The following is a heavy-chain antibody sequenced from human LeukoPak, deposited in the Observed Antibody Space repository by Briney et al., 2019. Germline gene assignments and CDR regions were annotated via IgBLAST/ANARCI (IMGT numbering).Heavy chain of an antibody. CDR3: ARDHSHYYDSSGYPSGFDL. D-gene: IGHD3-22*01. CDR1: GGSISSGGYY. V-gene: IGHV4-31*03. CDR2: IYYSGST. Sequence: SETLSLTCTVSGGSISSGGYYWSWIRQHPGKGLEWIGYIYYSGSTYYNPSLKSRVTISVDTSENQFSLKLSSVTAADTAVYYCARDHSHYYDSSGYPSGFDLWGRGTLVTVSS. J-gene: IGHJ2*01.